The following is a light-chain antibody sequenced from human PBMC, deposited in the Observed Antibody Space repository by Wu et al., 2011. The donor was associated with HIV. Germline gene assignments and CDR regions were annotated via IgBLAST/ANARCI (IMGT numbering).Light chain of an antibody. V-gene: IGKV3D-20*02. CDR1: QSVSSSY. Sequence: EIVLTQSPGTLSLSPGERATLSCRASQSVSSSYLAWYQQKPGQAPRLLIYGASSRATGIPDRFSGSGSGTDFTLTISRLEPEDFAVYYCQQGSTWPLTFGQGTRLEI. CDR2: GAS. CDR3: QQGSTWPLT. J-gene: IGKJ5*01.